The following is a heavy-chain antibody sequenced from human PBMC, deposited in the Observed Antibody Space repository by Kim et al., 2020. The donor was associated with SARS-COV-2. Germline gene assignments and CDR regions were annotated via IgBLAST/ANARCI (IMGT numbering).Heavy chain of an antibody. J-gene: IGHJ4*02. D-gene: IGHD5-18*01. V-gene: IGHV4-39*02. Sequence: SRVTISVDPSKNQFSLKLSSVTAADTAVYYCAREVSQLARRDERVDYFDYWGQGTLVTVSS. CDR3: AREVSQLARRDERVDYFDY.